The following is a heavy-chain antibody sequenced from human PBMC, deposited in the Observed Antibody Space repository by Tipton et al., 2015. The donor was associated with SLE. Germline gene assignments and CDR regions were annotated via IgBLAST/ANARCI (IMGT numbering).Heavy chain of an antibody. CDR3: ARRKSGYRWGMDV. J-gene: IGHJ6*02. V-gene: IGHV4-4*07. Sequence: TLSLTCTVSNVSITNNHWSWIRQPAGKGLEWIGRMYTSGSTNYNPSFKSRVTMSRGTSKNQFSLNLRSVTAADTAVYYCARRKSGYRWGMDVWGQGTTVNVSS. CDR2: MYTSGST. CDR1: NVSITNNH. D-gene: IGHD3-3*01.